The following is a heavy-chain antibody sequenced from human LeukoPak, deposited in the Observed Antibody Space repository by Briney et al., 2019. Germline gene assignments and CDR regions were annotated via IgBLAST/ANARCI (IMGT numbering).Heavy chain of an antibody. CDR2: IYYSGST. Sequence: SETLSLTCAVYGGSFSGYYWSWIRQPPGKGLEWIGYIYYSGSTNYNPSLKSRVTISVDTSKNQFSLKLSSVTAADTAVYYCARDYYYDSSGYFDYWGQGTLVTVSS. V-gene: IGHV4-59*12. CDR3: ARDYYYDSSGYFDY. D-gene: IGHD3-22*01. J-gene: IGHJ4*02. CDR1: GGSFSGYY.